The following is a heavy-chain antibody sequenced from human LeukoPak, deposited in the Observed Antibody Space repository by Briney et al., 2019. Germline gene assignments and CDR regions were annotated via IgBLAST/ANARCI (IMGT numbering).Heavy chain of an antibody. D-gene: IGHD3-22*01. CDR2: IYTSGST. CDR3: ARQDYYDSLFDY. J-gene: IGHJ4*02. CDR1: GGSISSSSYY. V-gene: IGHV4-39*07. Sequence: SETLSLTCTVSGGSISSSSYYWGWIRQPPGKGLEWIGRIYTSGSTNYNPSLKSRVTMSVDTSKNQFSLKLSSVTAADTAVYYCARQDYYDSLFDYWGQGTLVTVSS.